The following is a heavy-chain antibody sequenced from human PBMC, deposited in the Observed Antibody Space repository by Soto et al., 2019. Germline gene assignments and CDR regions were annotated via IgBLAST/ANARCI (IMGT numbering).Heavy chain of an antibody. J-gene: IGHJ4*02. Sequence: PSETLSLTCTVSGGSISSGGYYWSWIRQHPGKGLEWIGYIYYSGSTYYNPSLKSRVTISVDTSKNQFSLKLSSVTAADTAVYYCARVGAAGTPLDYWGQGTLVTVSS. CDR1: GGSISSGGYY. CDR2: IYYSGST. V-gene: IGHV4-31*03. D-gene: IGHD6-13*01. CDR3: ARVGAAGTPLDY.